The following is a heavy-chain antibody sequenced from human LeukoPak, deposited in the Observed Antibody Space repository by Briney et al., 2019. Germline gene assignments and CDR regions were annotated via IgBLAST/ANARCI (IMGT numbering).Heavy chain of an antibody. CDR2: IIPIFGTA. J-gene: IGHJ4*02. Sequence: ASVKVSCKASGGTFSSYAISWVRQAPGQGLEWMGGIIPIFGTANYAQKFQGRVTITTDESTSTAYMELSSLRSEDTAVYYCARGYCSSTSCSTDNYFDYWGQGTLVTVSS. V-gene: IGHV1-69*05. D-gene: IGHD2-2*01. CDR1: GGTFSSYA. CDR3: ARGYCSSTSCSTDNYFDY.